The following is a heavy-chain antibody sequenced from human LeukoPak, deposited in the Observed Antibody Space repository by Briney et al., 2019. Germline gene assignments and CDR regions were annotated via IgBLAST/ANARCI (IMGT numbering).Heavy chain of an antibody. CDR1: GGSISSGDYY. J-gene: IGHJ3*02. CDR2: IYYSGST. D-gene: IGHD3-10*01. V-gene: IGHV4-30-4*08. Sequence: SETLSLTCTVSGGSISSGDYYWSWIRQPPGKGLEWIVYIYYSGSTYYNPSLKSPVTISVDTSRNQFSLKLSSVTAADTAMYYCALTVRGVPFDAFDIWGQGTMVTVSS. CDR3: ALTVRGVPFDAFDI.